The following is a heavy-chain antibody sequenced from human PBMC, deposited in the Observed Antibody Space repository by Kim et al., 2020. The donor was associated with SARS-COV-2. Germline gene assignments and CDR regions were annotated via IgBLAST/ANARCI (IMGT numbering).Heavy chain of an antibody. J-gene: IGHJ4*02. D-gene: IGHD6-19*01. CDR1: GFTFADSP. CDR2: IRTKTYGRIP. CDR3: IREIHGSGWFGDFGS. V-gene: IGHV3-49*04. Sequence: GGSLRLSCIASGFTFADSPITWVRQAPGKGLEWVGFIRTKTYGRIPEYAASVKGRFTMSRDDSGSISYLQMNSLKTEDTAVYYCIREIHGSGWFGDFGSWGQGTLVTVSS.